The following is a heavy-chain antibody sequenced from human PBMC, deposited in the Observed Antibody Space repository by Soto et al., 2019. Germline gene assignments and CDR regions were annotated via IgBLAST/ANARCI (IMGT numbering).Heavy chain of an antibody. J-gene: IGHJ5*02. D-gene: IGHD5-12*01. CDR3: ARHDIKWFDP. CDR1: GGSISSYY. V-gene: IGHV4-59*08. CDR2: IYYSGST. Sequence: SETLSLTCTVSGGSISSYYWSWVRQPPGKGLEWIGYIYYSGSTNYNPSLKSRVTILVDTSKNQFSLKLSSVTAADAAVYYCARHDIKWFDPWGQGTLVTVSS.